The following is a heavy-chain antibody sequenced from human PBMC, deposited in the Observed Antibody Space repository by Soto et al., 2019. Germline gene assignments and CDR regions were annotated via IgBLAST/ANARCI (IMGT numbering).Heavy chain of an antibody. CDR1: GFTFSSYA. D-gene: IGHD6-13*01. J-gene: IGHJ3*02. Sequence: LRLSCAASGFTFSSYAMSWVRQAPGKGLEWVSAISGSGGGTYYADSVKGRFTISRDNSKNTLYLQMDSLRAEDTAVYYCAKDRVAAAGTDAFDIWGQGTMVTVSS. CDR3: AKDRVAAAGTDAFDI. V-gene: IGHV3-23*01. CDR2: ISGSGGGT.